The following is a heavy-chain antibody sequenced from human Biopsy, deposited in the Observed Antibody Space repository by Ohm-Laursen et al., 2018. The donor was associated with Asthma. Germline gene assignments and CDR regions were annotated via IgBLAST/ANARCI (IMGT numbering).Heavy chain of an antibody. V-gene: IGHV3-30-3*01. CDR2: ISYDGSNK. D-gene: IGHD6-19*01. Sequence: SLRLSCTAPEFTFSSYAMHWVRQAPGKGLEWVAVISYDGSNKYYADSVKGRFTISRDNSKNTLYLQMNSLRAEDTAVYYCAREGTAVAHFDYWGQGTLVTVSS. CDR1: EFTFSSYA. CDR3: AREGTAVAHFDY. J-gene: IGHJ4*02.